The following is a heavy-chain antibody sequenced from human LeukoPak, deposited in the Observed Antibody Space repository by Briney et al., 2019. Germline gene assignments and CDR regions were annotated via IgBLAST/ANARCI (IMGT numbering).Heavy chain of an antibody. D-gene: IGHD5-18*01. V-gene: IGHV3-23*01. Sequence: GGSLRLSCAASGFTFSSYAMSWVRQAPGKGLEWVSAISGSGGSTYYADSVKGRFTISRDNSKNTPYLQMNSLRAEDTAVYYCARARTWIQLWFLDYWGQGTLVTVSS. CDR1: GFTFSSYA. CDR3: ARARTWIQLWFLDY. CDR2: ISGSGGST. J-gene: IGHJ4*02.